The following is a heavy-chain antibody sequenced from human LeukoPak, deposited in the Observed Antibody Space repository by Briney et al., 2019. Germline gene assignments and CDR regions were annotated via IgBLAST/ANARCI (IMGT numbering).Heavy chain of an antibody. CDR1: GYSFISYG. CDR2: ISAYNGNT. V-gene: IGHV1-18*01. D-gene: IGHD2-2*02. CDR3: ARDTGPAAIGYYGMDV. J-gene: IGHJ6*02. Sequence: ASVKVSCKASGYSFISYGISWARQAPGQGLEWMGWISAYNGNTEYAQKLQGRVTMTTDTSTSTAYMELRSLRPDDTAVYYCARDTGPAAIGYYGMDVWGQGTTVTVSS.